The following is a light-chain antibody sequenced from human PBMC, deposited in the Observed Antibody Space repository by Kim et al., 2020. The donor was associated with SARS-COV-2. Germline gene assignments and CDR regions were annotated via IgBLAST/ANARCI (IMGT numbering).Light chain of an antibody. Sequence: AFVGDRVTITCRASQSINSWLAWYQQKPVKAPKLLIYQASALESGVPSRFSGSGSGTEFTLTISSLQPDDFATYYCQQYHSYPLTFGPGTKVDIK. J-gene: IGKJ3*01. V-gene: IGKV1-5*03. CDR1: QSINSW. CDR2: QAS. CDR3: QQYHSYPLT.